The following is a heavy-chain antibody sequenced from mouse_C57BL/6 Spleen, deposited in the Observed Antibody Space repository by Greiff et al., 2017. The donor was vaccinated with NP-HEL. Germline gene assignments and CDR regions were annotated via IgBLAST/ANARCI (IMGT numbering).Heavy chain of an antibody. D-gene: IGHD2-2*01. CDR1: GYTFTSYW. CDR2: IDPSDSYT. V-gene: IGHV1-69*01. Sequence: QVQLQQPGAELVMPGASVKLSCKASGYTFTSYWMHWVKQRPGQGLEWIGEIDPSDSYTNYNQKFKGKSTLTVDKSSSTAYMQLSSLTSEDSAVYYCARRENGYDGGFAYWGQGTLVTVSA. J-gene: IGHJ3*01. CDR3: ARRENGYDGGFAY.